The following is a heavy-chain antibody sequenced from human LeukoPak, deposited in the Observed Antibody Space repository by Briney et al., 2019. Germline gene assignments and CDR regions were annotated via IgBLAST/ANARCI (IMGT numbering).Heavy chain of an antibody. V-gene: IGHV1-2*02. CDR1: GYTFTGYY. CDR2: INPNSGGT. J-gene: IGHJ3*02. CDR3: ARDNPPRYFDWLLSSTDAFDI. D-gene: IGHD3-9*01. Sequence: GASVKVSCKASGYTFTGYYMHWVRQAPGQGLEWMGWINPNSGGTNYAQKFQGRVTMTRDTSISTAYMELSRLRSDDTAVYYCARDNPPRYFDWLLSSTDAFDIWGQGTMVTVSS.